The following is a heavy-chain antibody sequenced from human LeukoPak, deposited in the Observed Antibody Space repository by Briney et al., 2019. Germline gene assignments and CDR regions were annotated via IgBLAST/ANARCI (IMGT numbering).Heavy chain of an antibody. V-gene: IGHV1-18*01. CDR1: GYTFSNYG. Sequence: ASVKVSCEASGYTFSNYGINWVRQAPGQGPEWMGWISPYNGNTNYGNTNYAQKFQGRVTMTADTSTNTADMELRSLRSDDTAIYYCARDSCSGNTCYLFDYWGQGTLVTVSS. CDR3: ARDSCSGNTCYLFDY. J-gene: IGHJ4*02. CDR2: ISPYNGNTNYGNT. D-gene: IGHD2-15*01.